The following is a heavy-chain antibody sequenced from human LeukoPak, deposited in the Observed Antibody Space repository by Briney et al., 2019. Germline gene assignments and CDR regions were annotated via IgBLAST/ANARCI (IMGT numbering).Heavy chain of an antibody. CDR2: IIPILGIA. Sequence: GASVKVSCKASGGTFSSYAISWVRQAPGQGLEWMGRIIPILGIANYAQKFQGRVTITADKSTSTAYMELSSLRSEDTAVYYCARDPVRPRFDWLFHPRGNWFDPWGQGTLVTVSS. CDR3: ARDPVRPRFDWLFHPRGNWFDP. D-gene: IGHD3-9*01. CDR1: GGTFSSYA. V-gene: IGHV1-69*04. J-gene: IGHJ5*02.